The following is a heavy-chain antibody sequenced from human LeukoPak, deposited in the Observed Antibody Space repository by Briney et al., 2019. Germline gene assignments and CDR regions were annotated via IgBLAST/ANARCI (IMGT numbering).Heavy chain of an antibody. CDR1: GYTFTSYD. V-gene: IGHV1-8*01. CDR3: ARGRVLLWFGELLGWFDP. D-gene: IGHD3-10*01. CDR2: MNPNSGNT. Sequence: ASVKVSCKASGYTFTSYDINWVRQATGQGLEWMGWMNPNSGNTGYAQKFQGRVTMTRNTSISTAYMELSSLRSEDTAVYYCARGRVLLWFGELLGWFDPWGQGTLVTVCS. J-gene: IGHJ5*02.